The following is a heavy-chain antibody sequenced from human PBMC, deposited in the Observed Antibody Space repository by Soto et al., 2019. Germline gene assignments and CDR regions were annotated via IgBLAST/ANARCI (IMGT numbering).Heavy chain of an antibody. CDR1: RVAFSKFI. D-gene: IGHD6-19*01. CDR2: IIPIFGTA. Sequence: QAQLEQSGGEVKKPGSSVKVSCKASRVAFSKFIVTWVRQAPGLGLEWVGGIIPIFGTANYAQKFQGRVTITADESTSTSYMEVNDLRSEDRAVYYCAKVRYSSPMGFYYGMDFWGQGTTVTVSS. CDR3: AKVRYSSPMGFYYGMDF. V-gene: IGHV1-69*01. J-gene: IGHJ6*02.